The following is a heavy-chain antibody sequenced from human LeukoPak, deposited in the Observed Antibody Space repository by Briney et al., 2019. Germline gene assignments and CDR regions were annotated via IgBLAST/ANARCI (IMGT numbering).Heavy chain of an antibody. V-gene: IGHV3-23*01. J-gene: IGHJ4*02. D-gene: IGHD5/OR15-5a*01. CDR3: AKGFSTHYEY. CDR2: ISGSGGST. CDR1: GFMFSTYA. Sequence: GGSLRLSCAASGFMFSTYAMSWVRQAPGKGLEWVSGISGSGGSTYYADSVKGRFTISRDNSKNTLFLQMNSLSAEDTAVYYCAKGFSTHYEYWGQGTLVTVSS.